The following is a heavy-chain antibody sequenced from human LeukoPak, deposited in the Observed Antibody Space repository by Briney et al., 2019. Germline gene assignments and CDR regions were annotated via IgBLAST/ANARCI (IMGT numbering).Heavy chain of an antibody. V-gene: IGHV3-30*03. CDR2: IPYDGSTR. CDR1: GFTFNSYG. J-gene: IGHJ5*01. Sequence: PGGSLRLSCVGSGFTFNSYGMHWVRQAPGKGLQGVAAIPYDGSTRYHADSVKGRFTISRDNSKDTLYLQMNSLKIEDTATYYCARVRRYSQYESSGYYADSWGQGTLVTVSS. CDR3: ARVRRYSQYESSGYYADS. D-gene: IGHD3-22*01.